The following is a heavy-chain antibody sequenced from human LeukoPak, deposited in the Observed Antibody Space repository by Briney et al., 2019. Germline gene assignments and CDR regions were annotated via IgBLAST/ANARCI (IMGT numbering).Heavy chain of an antibody. CDR3: ARYCGSENYCISY. CDR2: SNHSGTI. D-gene: IGHD3-10*01. J-gene: IGHJ4*01. CDR1: GASFSANY. V-gene: IGHV4-34*01. Sequence: TSSETLSLTCAVYGASFSANYWIWIRQPPGKGLELIGESNHSGTITYKPSLKSRLTIPADTSKNQFSLKLSAVTAADTAVYYCARYCGSENYCISYWGQGTLVTVSS.